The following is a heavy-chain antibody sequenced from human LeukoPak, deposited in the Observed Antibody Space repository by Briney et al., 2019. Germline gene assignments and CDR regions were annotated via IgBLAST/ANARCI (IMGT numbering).Heavy chain of an antibody. CDR2: ISSSSYI. CDR1: GFTFSSYS. Sequence: GGSLRHFCAASGFTFSSYSMNWVRQAPGKGLEWVTSISSSSYIYYADSVKGRFTISRDNAKNSLYLQMNSLRAEDTAVYYCASDGSYDYVWGSYRHNWFDPWGQGTLVTVSS. J-gene: IGHJ5*02. V-gene: IGHV3-21*01. CDR3: ASDGSYDYVWGSYRHNWFDP. D-gene: IGHD3-16*02.